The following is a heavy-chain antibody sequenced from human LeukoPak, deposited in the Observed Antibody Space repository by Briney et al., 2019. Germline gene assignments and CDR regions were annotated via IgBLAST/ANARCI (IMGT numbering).Heavy chain of an antibody. Sequence: SETLSLTCTVSGGSISSSSYYWGWIRQPPGKGLEWIGSIYYSGSTYYNPSLKSRVTISVDTSKNQFSLKLSSVTAADTAVYYCARALGYDPPAYWGQGTLVTVSS. CDR3: ARALGYDPPAY. CDR1: GGSISSSSYY. V-gene: IGHV4-39*01. J-gene: IGHJ4*02. CDR2: IYYSGST. D-gene: IGHD5-12*01.